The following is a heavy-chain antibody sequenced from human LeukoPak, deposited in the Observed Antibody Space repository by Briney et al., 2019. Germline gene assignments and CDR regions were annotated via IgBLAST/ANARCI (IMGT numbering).Heavy chain of an antibody. CDR1: GGSISSYY. Sequence: SETLSLTCTVSGGSISSYYWSWIRQPPGKGLEWIGYIYYSGSTNYNPSLKSRVTISVDTSKNQFSLKLSSVTAADTAVYYCARRYSGSSRNYYYYYGMDVWGQGTTVTVSS. CDR3: ARRYSGSSRNYYYYYGMDV. J-gene: IGHJ6*02. D-gene: IGHD1-26*01. CDR2: IYYSGST. V-gene: IGHV4-59*08.